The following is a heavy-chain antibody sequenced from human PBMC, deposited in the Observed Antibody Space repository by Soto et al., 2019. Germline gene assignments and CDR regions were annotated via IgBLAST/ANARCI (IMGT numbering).Heavy chain of an antibody. J-gene: IGHJ5*02. CDR2: FDPEDGET. CDR3: ATAPPGGSGIEDWFDP. V-gene: IGHV1-24*01. CDR1: GYTLTELS. Sequence: ASVKVSCKVSGYTLTELSMHWVRQAPGKGLEWMGGFDPEDGETIYAQKFQGRVTMTEDTSTDTAYMELSSLRSEDTAVYYCATAPPGGSGIEDWFDPWGQGTLVTVSS. D-gene: IGHD3-10*01.